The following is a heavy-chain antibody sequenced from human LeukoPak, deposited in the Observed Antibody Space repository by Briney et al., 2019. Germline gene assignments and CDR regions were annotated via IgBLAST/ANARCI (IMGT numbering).Heavy chain of an antibody. CDR2: INSDGSST. Sequence: GGSLRLSCAASGFTFSSYWMHWVRQAPGKGLVWVSRINSDGSSTSYADSVKGRFTISRDNAKNTLYLQMNSLRAEDTAVYYCAHYDSSAYHAFDIWAQGTMVTVSS. J-gene: IGHJ3*02. CDR3: AHYDSSAYHAFDI. CDR1: GFTFSSYW. V-gene: IGHV3-74*01. D-gene: IGHD3-22*01.